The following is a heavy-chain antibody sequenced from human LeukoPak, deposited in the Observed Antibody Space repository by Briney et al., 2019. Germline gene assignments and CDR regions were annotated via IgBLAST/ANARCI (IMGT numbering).Heavy chain of an antibody. CDR3: ARVQKYCTNGVCSFGMDV. V-gene: IGHV4-31*03. J-gene: IGHJ6*02. D-gene: IGHD2-8*01. CDR2: IYYSGST. CDR1: GGSISSGGYY. Sequence: KPSETLSLTRTVSGGSISSGGYYWSWIRQHPGKGLEWIGYIYYSGSTYYNPSLKSRVTISVDTSKNQFSLKLSSVTAADTAVYYCARVQKYCTNGVCSFGMDVWGQGTTVTVSS.